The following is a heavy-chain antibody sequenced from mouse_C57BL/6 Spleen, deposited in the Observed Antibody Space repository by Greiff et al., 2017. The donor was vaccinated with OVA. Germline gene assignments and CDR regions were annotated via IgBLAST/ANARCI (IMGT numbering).Heavy chain of an antibody. CDR1: GFNIKDDY. CDR3: TTMDYYGSSYDY. D-gene: IGHD1-1*01. CDR2: IDPENGDT. Sequence: EVNVVESGAELVRPGASVKLSCTASGFNIKDDYMHWVKQRPEQGLEWIGWIDPENGDTEYASKFQGKATITADTSSNTAYLQLSSLTSEDTAVYYCTTMDYYGSSYDYWGQGTTLTVSS. V-gene: IGHV14-4*01. J-gene: IGHJ2*01.